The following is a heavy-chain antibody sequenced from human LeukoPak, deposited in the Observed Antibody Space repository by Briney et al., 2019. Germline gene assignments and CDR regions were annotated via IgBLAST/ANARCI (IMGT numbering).Heavy chain of an antibody. CDR3: ANTVDTAVSTTFDY. CDR2: ISYDGSNK. J-gene: IGHJ4*02. V-gene: IGHV3-30*18. D-gene: IGHD5-18*01. Sequence: GGSLRLSCAASGFTFSSYGMHWVRQAPGKGLEWVAFISYDGSNKYSADSVKGLFTISRDNSKNTLYLQMNSLRAEDTAVYYCANTVDTAVSTTFDYWGQGTLVTVSS. CDR1: GFTFSSYG.